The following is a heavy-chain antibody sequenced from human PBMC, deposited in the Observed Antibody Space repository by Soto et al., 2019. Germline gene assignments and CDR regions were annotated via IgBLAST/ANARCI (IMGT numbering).Heavy chain of an antibody. J-gene: IGHJ6*03. Sequence: QVQLQQWGAGLLKPSETLSITCAVYGGSFSGYQWSWIRQTPGKGLEWIGEINDSGNINYNPSLKSRVTILVDTAKKQISLKLSSVTAADTAVYYCARGLIVWFGELSRRGGYYYYMDVWGKGTTVTVSS. D-gene: IGHD3-10*01. V-gene: IGHV4-34*01. CDR3: ARGLIVWFGELSRRGGYYYYMDV. CDR1: GGSFSGYQ. CDR2: INDSGNI.